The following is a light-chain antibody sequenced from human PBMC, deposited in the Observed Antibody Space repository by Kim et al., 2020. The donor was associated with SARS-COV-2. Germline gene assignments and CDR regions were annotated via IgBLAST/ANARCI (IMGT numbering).Light chain of an antibody. CDR3: QQYGDSPRWT. V-gene: IGKV3-20*01. CDR1: ESVSGNH. J-gene: IGKJ1*01. Sequence: PGEKATLSCRATESVSGNHLAWYQQKPDQAPRLLIYGVSRRATGIPDRFSGSGSATDFTLTISRLEPEDFAVYYCQQYGDSPRWTFGQGTKVDIK. CDR2: GVS.